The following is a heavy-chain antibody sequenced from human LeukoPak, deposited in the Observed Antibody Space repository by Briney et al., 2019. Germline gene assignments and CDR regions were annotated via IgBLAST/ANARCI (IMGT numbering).Heavy chain of an antibody. CDR1: GFTFSNFW. CDR2: MWYDGSNK. Sequence: QPGGSLRLSCAASGFTFSNFWMHWVRQAPGKGLEWVAVMWYDGSNKYYADSVKGRFTISRDDSKNTLYLQMNSLRAEDTAMYYCARGLPPVMKYYFDYWGQGTLVTVSS. D-gene: IGHD4-11*01. CDR3: ARGLPPVMKYYFDY. V-gene: IGHV3-33*08. J-gene: IGHJ4*02.